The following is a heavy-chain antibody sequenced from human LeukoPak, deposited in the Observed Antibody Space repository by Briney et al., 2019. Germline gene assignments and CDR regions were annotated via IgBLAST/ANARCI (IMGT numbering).Heavy chain of an antibody. CDR1: GGSISSSSYY. J-gene: IGHJ4*02. V-gene: IGHV4-39*07. CDR2: IYFSGST. CDR3: ARVRQHHFDY. Sequence: SETLSLTCTVSGGSISSSSYYWGWIRQPPGKGLEWIGSIYFSGSTYYNPSLKSRITISVDRSKNQFSLKLSSVTAADTAVYYCARVRQHHFDYWGQGTLVTVSS. D-gene: IGHD1-1*01.